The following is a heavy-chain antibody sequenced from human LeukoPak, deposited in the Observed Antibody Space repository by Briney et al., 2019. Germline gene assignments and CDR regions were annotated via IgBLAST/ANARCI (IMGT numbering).Heavy chain of an antibody. CDR3: ASRIVGTPDYFDY. CDR1: GFSFTTYW. J-gene: IGHJ4*02. Sequence: PGGSLRLSCAASGFSFTTYWMSWVRQAPGKGLEWVANIKQDGTEKSYVDSVKGRFTISRDNAKNSLYLQMNSLRVEDTAVYYCASRIVGTPDYFDYWGQGTLVTVSS. D-gene: IGHD1-26*01. CDR2: IKQDGTEK. V-gene: IGHV3-7*01.